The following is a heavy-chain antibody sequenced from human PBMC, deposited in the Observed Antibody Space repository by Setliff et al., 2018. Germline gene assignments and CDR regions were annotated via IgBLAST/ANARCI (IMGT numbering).Heavy chain of an antibody. J-gene: IGHJ6*03. Sequence: ASVKVSCKASGYTFTSYDINWVRQATGQGLEWMGWMNPNSGNTGYAQKFQGRVTITRNTSISTAYMELSSLRSEDTAVYYCARGGGQIHYDFWSGYFSDPQPNYYYYYMDVWGKGNAGHRLL. CDR1: GYTFTSYD. V-gene: IGHV1-8*03. CDR3: ARGGGQIHYDFWSGYFSDPQPNYYYYYMDV. CDR2: MNPNSGNT. D-gene: IGHD3-3*01.